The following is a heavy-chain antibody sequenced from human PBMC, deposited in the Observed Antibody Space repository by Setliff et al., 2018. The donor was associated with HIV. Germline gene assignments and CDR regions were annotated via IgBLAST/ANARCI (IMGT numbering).Heavy chain of an antibody. CDR2: ILYNEGN. CDR1: GGSVSDHY. J-gene: IGHJ6*03. D-gene: IGHD5-12*01. V-gene: IGHV4-59*02. CDR3: ARVGHTRGYTGYDVYYYYMDV. Sequence: SETLSLTCSVSGGSVSDHYWSWIRQPPGKRLEWIGYILYNEGNNFNPSLKSRVSILVDTSKNQFSLRLSPVTAADTAVYYCARVGHTRGYTGYDVYYYYMDVWGKGARVTVSS.